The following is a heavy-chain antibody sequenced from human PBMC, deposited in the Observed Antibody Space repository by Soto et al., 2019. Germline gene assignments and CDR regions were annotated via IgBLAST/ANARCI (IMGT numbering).Heavy chain of an antibody. Sequence: QGHLQESGPGMVKPSETLSLTCPVSGGSISSYYWSWIRQSPGKGLEWIGYLYYSGTTTYNPSLKSRVIISRDTSKNQFSLKLTSVTAADTAVYYCARRFNAEGKDAFDVWGQGIIVTVSS. CDR3: ARRFNAEGKDAFDV. V-gene: IGHV4-59*08. CDR2: LYYSGTT. J-gene: IGHJ3*01. CDR1: GGSISSYY.